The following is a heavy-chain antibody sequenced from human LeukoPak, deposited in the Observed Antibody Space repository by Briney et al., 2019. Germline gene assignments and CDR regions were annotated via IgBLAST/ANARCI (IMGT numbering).Heavy chain of an antibody. CDR3: ARTNAFDI. Sequence: PSETLSLTCTVSGGSINGYYWSWIRQPPGKGLEWIAYIYYTGSTGYNPSLKSRVTISIDTSKNQFSLKLTSVTAADTAVYYCARTNAFDIWGQGTVVTVSS. J-gene: IGHJ3*02. CDR2: IYYTGST. V-gene: IGHV4-59*01. CDR1: GGSINGYY.